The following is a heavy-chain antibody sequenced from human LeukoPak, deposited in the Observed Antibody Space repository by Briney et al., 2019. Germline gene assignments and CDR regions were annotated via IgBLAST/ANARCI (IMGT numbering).Heavy chain of an antibody. CDR1: GFTFSIYG. Sequence: PGRSLRLSCAASGFTFSIYGMHWVRQAPGKGLEWVAVIWYDGSNKYYADSVKGRFTISRDNSKNTLYLQMNSLRAEDTAVYYCARDGAGSLDYWGQGTLVTVSS. V-gene: IGHV3-33*01. D-gene: IGHD1-26*01. J-gene: IGHJ4*02. CDR3: ARDGAGSLDY. CDR2: IWYDGSNK.